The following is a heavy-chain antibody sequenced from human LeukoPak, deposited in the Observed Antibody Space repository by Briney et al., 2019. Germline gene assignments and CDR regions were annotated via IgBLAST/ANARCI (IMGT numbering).Heavy chain of an antibody. Sequence: GGSLRLSCAASGFTFSNAWMSWVRQAPGQGLEWVSIIYGGGSTIYGDSVKGRFTISRDNSKNTLFLHMNSLRAEDTAVYYCARNMGDWGRAFDFWGQGTMVTVSS. CDR2: IYGGGST. V-gene: IGHV3-53*01. J-gene: IGHJ3*01. D-gene: IGHD7-27*01. CDR1: GFTFSNAW. CDR3: ARNMGDWGRAFDF.